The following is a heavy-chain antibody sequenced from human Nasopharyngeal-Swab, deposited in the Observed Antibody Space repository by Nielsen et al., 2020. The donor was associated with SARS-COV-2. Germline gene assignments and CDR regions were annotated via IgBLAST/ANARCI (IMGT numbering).Heavy chain of an antibody. CDR3: ARESGSSQYSAYYMDV. CDR1: GGTFNSYA. CDR2: IIPVFGTT. V-gene: IGHV1-69*06. D-gene: IGHD2-15*01. J-gene: IGHJ6*03. Sequence: SVKVSCKPSGGTFNSYAFSWVRQAPGQGLEWMGRIIPVFGTTDYAQDFQGRVTITADKSTATAYMQLSSLRSEDTAVYYCARESGSSQYSAYYMDVWGKGTAVTVSS.